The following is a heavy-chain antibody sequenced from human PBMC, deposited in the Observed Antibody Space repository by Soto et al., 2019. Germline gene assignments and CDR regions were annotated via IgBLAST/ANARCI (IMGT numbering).Heavy chain of an antibody. CDR2: IWYDGSNK. CDR3: ARDSSSIVVAVPAAHDY. D-gene: IGHD2-15*01. V-gene: IGHV3-33*01. Sequence: GGYTRLSGAAPEFTFSSYGMHWVRQAPGKGLEWVAVIWYDGSNKYYADSVKGRFTISRDNYKNTLYLQMNSVRAEDTAVYYCARDSSSIVVAVPAAHDYWGQAT. CDR1: EFTFSSYG. J-gene: IGHJ4*02.